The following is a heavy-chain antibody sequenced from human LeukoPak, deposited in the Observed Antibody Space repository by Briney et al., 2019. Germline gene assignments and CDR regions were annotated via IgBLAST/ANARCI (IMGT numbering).Heavy chain of an antibody. J-gene: IGHJ3*02. D-gene: IGHD2-2*01. V-gene: IGHV3-33*01. CDR2: IWYDGSNK. CDR1: GFTFSSYG. Sequence: GGSLRLSRAASGFTFSSYGMHWVRQAPGKGLEWVAVIWYDGSNKYYADSVKGRFTISRDNSKNTLYLQMNSLRAEDTAVYYCARRYCSSTSCRHYAFDIWGHGTMVTVSS. CDR3: ARRYCSSTSCRHYAFDI.